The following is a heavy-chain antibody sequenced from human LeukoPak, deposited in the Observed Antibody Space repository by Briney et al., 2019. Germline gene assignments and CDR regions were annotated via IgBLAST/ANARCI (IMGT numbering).Heavy chain of an antibody. CDR1: GFTFSSYA. CDR2: ISGSGRDT. Sequence: PGGSLRLFCTASGFTFSSYAMTWVRQAPGKGLEWVSTISGSGRDTYYGDSVKGRSTISRDNSKNALYLQMNSLRAEDTAVYYCAKAGAEHYNYYMDVWGKGTTVTASS. V-gene: IGHV3-23*01. D-gene: IGHD1-26*01. CDR3: AKAGAEHYNYYMDV. J-gene: IGHJ6*03.